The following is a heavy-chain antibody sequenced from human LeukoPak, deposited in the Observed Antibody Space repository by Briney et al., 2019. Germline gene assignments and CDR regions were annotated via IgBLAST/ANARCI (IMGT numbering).Heavy chain of an antibody. Sequence: ASVKVSCKASGYTFTSYGISWVRQAPGQGLEWMGWISAYNGNTNYAQKLQGRVTMTTDTSTSTAYMELRSLRSDDTAVYYCARAPLRYFDWLLESNWGQGTLVTVSS. D-gene: IGHD3-9*01. J-gene: IGHJ4*02. CDR2: ISAYNGNT. CDR3: ARAPLRYFDWLLESN. V-gene: IGHV1-18*01. CDR1: GYTFTSYG.